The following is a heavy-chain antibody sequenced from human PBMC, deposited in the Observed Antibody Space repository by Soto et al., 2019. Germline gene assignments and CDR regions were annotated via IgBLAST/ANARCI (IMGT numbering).Heavy chain of an antibody. V-gene: IGHV4-30-2*01. CDR3: AASHYYDSSGYYLFYY. J-gene: IGHJ4*02. CDR1: GGSISSGGYS. CDR2: IYHSGST. D-gene: IGHD3-22*01. Sequence: TLSLTCAVSGGSISSGGYSWSWIRQPPGKGLEWIGYIYHSGSTYYNPSLKSRVTISVDRSKNQFSLKLSSVTAADTAVYYCAASHYYDSSGYYLFYYWGQGTLVTVSS.